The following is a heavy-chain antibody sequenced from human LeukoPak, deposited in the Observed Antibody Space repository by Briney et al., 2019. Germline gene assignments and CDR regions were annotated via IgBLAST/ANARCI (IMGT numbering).Heavy chain of an antibody. D-gene: IGHD2-2*01. J-gene: IGHJ3*02. CDR1: GYTFTSYD. Sequence: AASVKVSCTASGYTFTSYDINWVRQATGQGLEWMGWMNPNSGNTGYAQKFQGRVTITRNTSISTAYMELSSLRSEDTAVYYCARGRFTYCSSTSCAHDAFDIWGQGTMVTVSS. V-gene: IGHV1-8*03. CDR2: MNPNSGNT. CDR3: ARGRFTYCSSTSCAHDAFDI.